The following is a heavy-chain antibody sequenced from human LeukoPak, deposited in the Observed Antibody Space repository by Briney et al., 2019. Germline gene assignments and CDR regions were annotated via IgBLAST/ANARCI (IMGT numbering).Heavy chain of an antibody. CDR2: ISSSGNTI. CDR3: AKDVSVVPAAIFDP. Sequence: GGSLRLSCAASGFTFSSYEMNWVRQAPGKGLEWVSHISSSGNTIYYTDSVKGRFTISRDNSKNLLYLQMNSLRAEDTAVYYCAKDVSVVPAAIFDPWGQGTLVTVSS. J-gene: IGHJ5*02. V-gene: IGHV3-48*03. D-gene: IGHD2-2*01. CDR1: GFTFSSYE.